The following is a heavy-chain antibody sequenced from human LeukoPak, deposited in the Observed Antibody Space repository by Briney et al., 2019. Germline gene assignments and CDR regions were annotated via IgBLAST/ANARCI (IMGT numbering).Heavy chain of an antibody. CDR3: ANTHCDSSPIVWNF. CDR2: LSDAGVRI. D-gene: IGHD6-6*01. V-gene: IGHV3-23*01. Sequence: PGGSLRLSCIASGFTFRNYGMSWVRQAPGKGLEWVSGLSDAGVRIFYSDSVKGRFTISRDNSKNTLYLQMDSLRAEDTAVYHCANTHCDSSPIVWNFWGQGTLVTVSS. J-gene: IGHJ4*02. CDR1: GFTFRNYG.